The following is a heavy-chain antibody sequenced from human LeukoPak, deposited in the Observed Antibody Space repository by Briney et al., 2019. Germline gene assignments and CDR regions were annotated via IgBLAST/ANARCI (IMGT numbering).Heavy chain of an antibody. Sequence: SETLSLTCTVSGYSISSGYYWGWIRQPPGKGLEWVGSIYWSGNTYYNPSLKSRVTVLVDKSKNVFSLKLNSVTAADTALYYCATGDGYNSYYFNQWGQGILVTASS. CDR3: ATGDGYNSYYFNQ. CDR1: GYSISSGYY. CDR2: IYWSGNT. J-gene: IGHJ4*02. D-gene: IGHD5-24*01. V-gene: IGHV4-38-2*02.